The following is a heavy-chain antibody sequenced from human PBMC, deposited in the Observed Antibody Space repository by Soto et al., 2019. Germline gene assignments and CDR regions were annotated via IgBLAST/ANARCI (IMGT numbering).Heavy chain of an antibody. CDR2: IVVGSGNT. V-gene: IGHV1-58*01. J-gene: IGHJ5*02. CDR3: ARLGSGNYYMVS. Sequence: SVKVSCKASGFTFTSSAVQWVRQARGQRLEWIGWIVVGSGNTNYAQKFQERVTITRDMSTSTAYMELSSLRSEDTAVYYCARLGSGNYYMVSWGQGTLVTVSS. D-gene: IGHD3-10*01. CDR1: GFTFTSSA.